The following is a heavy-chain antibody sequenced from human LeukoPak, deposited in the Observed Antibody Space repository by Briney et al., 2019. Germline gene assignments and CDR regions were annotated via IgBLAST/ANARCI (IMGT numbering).Heavy chain of an antibody. CDR1: GNYW. Sequence: GGSLRLSCAASGNYWMHWVRQAPGKGLVWVSHVNSDGSWTSHADSVKGRFTISKDNAKNTVYLQMNSLRAEGKAVYYCVRGMHVWGQGTTVAVSS. CDR3: VRGMHV. V-gene: IGHV3-74*01. CDR2: VNSDGSWT. J-gene: IGHJ6*02.